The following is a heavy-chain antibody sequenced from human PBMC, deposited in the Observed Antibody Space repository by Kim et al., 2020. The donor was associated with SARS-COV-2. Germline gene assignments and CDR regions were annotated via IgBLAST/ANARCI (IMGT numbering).Heavy chain of an antibody. V-gene: IGHV3-66*01. CDR3: ARGLAFDI. Sequence: GGITYYADSVKDRFPISRNNSKNTLYLQMNSLGAEDTAVYYCARGLAFDIWGQGTMVTVSS. J-gene: IGHJ3*02. CDR2: GGIT.